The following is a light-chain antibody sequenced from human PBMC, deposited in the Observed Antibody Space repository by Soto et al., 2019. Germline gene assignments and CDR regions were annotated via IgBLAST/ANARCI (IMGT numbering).Light chain of an antibody. CDR2: DVS. CDR1: SSDVGTYDF. CDR3: CLYAVTFYV. V-gene: IGLV2-11*01. Sequence: QSALTQPRSVSGSPGQSVTISCAGTSSDVGTYDFVSWYQQHPGKAPRLMIFDVSERPSGVPDRFSGSKSGNKDSLTISGLQAEDEADYYCCLYAVTFYVFGTGTKVTVL. J-gene: IGLJ1*01.